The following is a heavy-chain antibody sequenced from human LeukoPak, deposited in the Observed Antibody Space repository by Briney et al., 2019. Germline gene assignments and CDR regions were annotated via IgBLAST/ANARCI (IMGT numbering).Heavy chain of an antibody. D-gene: IGHD3-10*01. CDR1: GFTFTNYA. CDR3: ARDPYNGYYDGSGSSKFDY. Sequence: GGSLRLSCAASGFTFTNYAMSWVRQAPGKGLEWVSSISGGGGSTYYADSVKGRFTISRDNSKNTLYLQMNSLRAEDTAVYYCARDPYNGYYDGSGSSKFDYWGQGTLVTVSS. CDR2: ISGGGGST. V-gene: IGHV3-23*01. J-gene: IGHJ4*02.